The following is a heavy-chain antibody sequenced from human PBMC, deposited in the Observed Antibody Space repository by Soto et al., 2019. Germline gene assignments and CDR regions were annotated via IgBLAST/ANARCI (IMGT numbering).Heavy chain of an antibody. CDR3: ARADPSSSGGTYT. CDR1: GFTFSSYW. Sequence: PGGSLRLSCAASGFTFSSYWMSWVRQAPGKGLEWVANIKQDGSDKYYVDSVTGRFTISRDNAKNSLYLQMNSLTAEDTAVYYCARADPSSSGGTYTWGQGTLVTVSS. V-gene: IGHV3-7*01. D-gene: IGHD2-15*01. J-gene: IGHJ5*02. CDR2: IKQDGSDK.